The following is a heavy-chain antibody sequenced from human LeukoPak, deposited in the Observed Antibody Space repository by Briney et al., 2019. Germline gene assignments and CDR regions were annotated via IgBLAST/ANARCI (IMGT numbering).Heavy chain of an antibody. CDR3: ARGWYPDY. CDR1: GGSFSGYY. J-gene: IGHJ4*02. V-gene: IGHV4-34*01. D-gene: IGHD6-13*01. CDR2: INHSGST. Sequence: PSETPSLTCAVYGGSFSGYYWSWIRQPPGKGLEWIGEINHSGSTNYNPSLKSRVTISVDKSKNQFSLKLSSVTAADTAVYYCARGWYPDYWGQGTLVTVSS.